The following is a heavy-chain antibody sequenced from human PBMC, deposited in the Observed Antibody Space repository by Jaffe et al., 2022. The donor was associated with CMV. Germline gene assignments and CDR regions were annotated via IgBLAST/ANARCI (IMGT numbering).Heavy chain of an antibody. Sequence: QVQLQQWGAGLLKPSETLSLTCAVYGGSFSGYYWSWIRQPPGKGLEWIGEINHSGSTNYNPSLKSRVTISVDTSKNQFSLKLSSVTAADTAVYYCARGFEHYCTNGVCFGQKRHPNRLDYWGQGTLVTVSS. CDR3: ARGFEHYCTNGVCFGQKRHPNRLDY. D-gene: IGHD2-8*01. J-gene: IGHJ4*02. CDR1: GGSFSGYY. CDR2: INHSGST. V-gene: IGHV4-34*01.